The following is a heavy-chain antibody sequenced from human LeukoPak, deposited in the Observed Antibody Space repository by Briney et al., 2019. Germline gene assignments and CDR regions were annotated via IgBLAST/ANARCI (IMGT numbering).Heavy chain of an antibody. CDR2: ISSSSSYI. CDR3: ASDYRRDYYGSGSYYNPHY. CDR1: GFTFSSYS. V-gene: IGHV3-21*01. Sequence: PGGSLRLSCAASGFTFSSYSMNWVRQAPGKGLEWVSSISSSSSYIYYADSVKGRFTISRDNAKNSLYLQMNSLRAEDTAVYYCASDYRRDYYGSGSYYNPHYWGQGTLVTVSS. D-gene: IGHD3-10*01. J-gene: IGHJ4*02.